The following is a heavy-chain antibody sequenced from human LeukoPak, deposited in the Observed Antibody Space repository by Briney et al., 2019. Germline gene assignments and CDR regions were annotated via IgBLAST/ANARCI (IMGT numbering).Heavy chain of an antibody. V-gene: IGHV4-4*07. CDR1: GGSISSYY. CDR3: ARDHRAPVLLWFGELFGWFDP. J-gene: IGHJ5*02. CDR2: IYTSGST. Sequence: SETLSLTCTVSGGSISSYYWSWIRQPAGKGPEWIGRIYTSGSTNYNPSLKSRVTMSVDTSKNQFSLKLSSVTAADTAVYYCARDHRAPVLLWFGELFGWFDPWGQGTLVTVSS. D-gene: IGHD3-10*01.